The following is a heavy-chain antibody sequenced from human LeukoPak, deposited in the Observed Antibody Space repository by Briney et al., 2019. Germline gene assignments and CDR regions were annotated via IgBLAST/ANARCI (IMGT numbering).Heavy chain of an antibody. Sequence: GGSLRLSCAASGFTFSTYGMSWVRQAPGKGLEWVSAISGSGGSTYYADSVKGRFTISRDNSKNTLYLQMNSLRAEDTAVYYCARGTGRGYSYGYYGAFDIWGQGTMVTVSS. CDR3: ARGTGRGYSYGYYGAFDI. CDR1: GFTFSTYG. D-gene: IGHD5-18*01. J-gene: IGHJ3*02. V-gene: IGHV3-23*01. CDR2: ISGSGGST.